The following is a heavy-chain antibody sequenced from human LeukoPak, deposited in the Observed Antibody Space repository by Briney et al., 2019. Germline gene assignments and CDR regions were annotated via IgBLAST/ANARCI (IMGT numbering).Heavy chain of an antibody. D-gene: IGHD2-21*02. V-gene: IGHV1-18*01. Sequence: ASVKVSCKASGYSFTTFGISWVRQAPGQGLEWMGWISAYRGNTNYVQKLQGRVTMTRDTSTSTVYMELSSLRSEDTAVYYCARDHYHKIHSVMVTAPDYWGQGTLVIVSS. J-gene: IGHJ4*02. CDR3: ARDHYHKIHSVMVTAPDY. CDR2: ISAYRGNT. CDR1: GYSFTTFG.